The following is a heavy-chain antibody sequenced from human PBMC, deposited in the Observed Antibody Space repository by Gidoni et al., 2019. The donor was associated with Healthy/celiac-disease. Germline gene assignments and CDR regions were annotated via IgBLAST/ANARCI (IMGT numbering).Heavy chain of an antibody. CDR1: GGSISSSY. D-gene: IGHD3-22*01. CDR2: IYYSGST. CDR3: ARVPVYYYDSSGYYFYY. V-gene: IGHV4-59*01. Sequence: QVQLQESGPGLGKPSETPSLTCTVSGGSISSSYWSWIRQPPGKGLEWIGYIYYSGSTNYNPSLKSRVTISVDTSKNQFSLKLSSVTAADTAVYYCARVPVYYYDSSGYYFYYWGQGTLVTVSS. J-gene: IGHJ4*02.